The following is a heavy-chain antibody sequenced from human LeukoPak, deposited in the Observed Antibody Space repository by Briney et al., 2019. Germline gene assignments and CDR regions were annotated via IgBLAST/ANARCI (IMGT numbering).Heavy chain of an antibody. J-gene: IGHJ4*02. CDR2: INANSGGT. CDR1: GYTFTDYY. Sequence: ASVKVSCKASGYTFTDYYMHWVRQAPGQGPEWMGWINANSGGTKSAQKFQGRVTMTRDTSISTAYTELSSLTSDDTARYYCAGEYCSGAWCSAGFDFWGQGTLVTVSS. CDR3: AGEYCSGAWCSAGFDF. V-gene: IGHV1-2*02. D-gene: IGHD2-15*01.